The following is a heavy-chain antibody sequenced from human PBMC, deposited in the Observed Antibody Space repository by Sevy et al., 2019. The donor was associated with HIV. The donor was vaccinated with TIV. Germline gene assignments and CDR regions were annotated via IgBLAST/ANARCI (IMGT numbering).Heavy chain of an antibody. V-gene: IGHV3-30*18. CDR2: ISYDGSNK. CDR1: GFTFSSYG. D-gene: IGHD4-17*01. Sequence: QLGGSLRLSCAASGFTFSSYGMHWVRQAPGKGLEWVAVISYDGSNKYYADSVKGRFTISRDNSKNTLYLQMNSLRAEDTAVYYCAKDSRGKSYGDYKYYFDYWGQGTLVTVSS. CDR3: AKDSRGKSYGDYKYYFDY. J-gene: IGHJ4*02.